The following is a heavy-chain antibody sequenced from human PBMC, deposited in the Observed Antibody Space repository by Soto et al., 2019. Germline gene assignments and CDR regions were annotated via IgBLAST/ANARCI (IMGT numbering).Heavy chain of an antibody. CDR1: GFTFSIYA. V-gene: IGHV3-23*01. CDR3: AKGRSLSWFVY. Sequence: EVQLLESGGGLVQPGGSLRLSCAASGFTFSIYAMSLVRQAPGKGLELVSAISGSGGSTYYADSVKGRFTISRDNSKNTLYLQMNSLRAEDKAVYYCAKGRSLSWFVYCGQGPMVTASS. CDR2: ISGSGGST. D-gene: IGHD2-15*01. J-gene: IGHJ4*02.